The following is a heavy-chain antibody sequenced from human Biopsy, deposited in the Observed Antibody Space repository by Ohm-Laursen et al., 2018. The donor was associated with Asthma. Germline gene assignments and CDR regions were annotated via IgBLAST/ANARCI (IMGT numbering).Heavy chain of an antibody. Sequence: SVKVSCKISGYSLADLSMHWVRQAPGQGLEWMGGHDHEEGGTVSARRFQGRVTMTEDTSTDTAYMELSSLSSDDTAVYYCASDFPKDYVRYNFQFWGQGTLVTVSS. D-gene: IGHD4-17*01. CDR1: GYSLADLS. CDR2: HDHEEGGT. J-gene: IGHJ4*02. V-gene: IGHV1-24*01. CDR3: ASDFPKDYVRYNFQF.